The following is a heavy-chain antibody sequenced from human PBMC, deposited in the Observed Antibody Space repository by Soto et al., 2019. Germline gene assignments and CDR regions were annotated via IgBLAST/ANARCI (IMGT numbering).Heavy chain of an antibody. J-gene: IGHJ4*02. CDR2: ISASGDNS. Sequence: GGSLRLSCAASGFTFSTYAMSWVRQAPGKGLGWVAGISASGDNSYYADSVKGRFTISRDNSKGTLYLHMNNLRAEDTAVYYCADGGEWSFNFVYWGQGTLVTVSS. V-gene: IGHV3-23*01. D-gene: IGHD3-3*01. CDR1: GFTFSTYA. CDR3: ADGGEWSFNFVY.